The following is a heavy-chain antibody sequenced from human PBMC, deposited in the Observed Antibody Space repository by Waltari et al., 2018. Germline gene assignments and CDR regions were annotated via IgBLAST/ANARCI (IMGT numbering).Heavy chain of an antibody. J-gene: IGHJ3*02. D-gene: IGHD3-3*01. CDR3: AHTYYDFWSGRKRGAFDI. V-gene: IGHV2-5*01. CDR2: IYWNDDK. CDR1: GFSLSTSGVG. Sequence: QITLKESGPTLVKPTQTLTLTCTFSGFSLSTSGVGVGWIRQPPGKALEWLALIYWNDDKRYSPSLKSRRTITKDTSKNQVVLTMTNMDPVDTATYYCAHTYYDFWSGRKRGAFDIWGQGTMVTVSS.